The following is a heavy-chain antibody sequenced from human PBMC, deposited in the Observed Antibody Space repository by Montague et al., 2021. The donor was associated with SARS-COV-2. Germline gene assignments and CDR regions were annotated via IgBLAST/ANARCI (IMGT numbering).Heavy chain of an antibody. V-gene: IGHV3-48*03. D-gene: IGHD2-8*01. CDR2: IDGAGGST. CDR1: GFAFTQYE. Sequence: SLRLSSAASGFAFTQYEMNWVRQAPGKGLEWVSYIDGAGGSTHYADSVRGRFTTSRDNAGNSVHLQMNSLRAEDTAVYYCAREDFNGNPVFDFWGQGTLVIVSS. CDR3: AREDFNGNPVFDF. J-gene: IGHJ4*02.